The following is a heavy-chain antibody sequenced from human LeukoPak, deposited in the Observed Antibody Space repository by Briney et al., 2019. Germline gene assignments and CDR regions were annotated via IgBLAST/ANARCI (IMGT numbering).Heavy chain of an antibody. V-gene: IGHV3-53*01. CDR2: IYRDGSI. D-gene: IGHD6-25*01. Sequence: PGGSLRLSCAASGFTFSSYTMHWIRQAPGKGLEWVSVIYRDGSIYYAESVKGRFIISRDTSRNTLYLQMNTLRAEDTAVYYCARESSGYYFDYWGQGTLVTVSS. J-gene: IGHJ4*02. CDR1: GFTFSSYT. CDR3: ARESSGYYFDY.